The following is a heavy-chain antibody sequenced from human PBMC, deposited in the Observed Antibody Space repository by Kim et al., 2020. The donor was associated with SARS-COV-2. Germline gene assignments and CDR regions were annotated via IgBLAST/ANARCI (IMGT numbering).Heavy chain of an antibody. CDR2: ISSSSSYI. Sequence: GGSLRLSCAASGFTFNSYSMNWVRQAPGKGLEWVSSISSSSSYIYYADSVKGRFTISRDNAKNSLYLQMNSLRAEDTAVYYCARPEGAARRTSDFDYWGQGTLVTVSS. CDR3: ARPEGAARRTSDFDY. J-gene: IGHJ4*02. V-gene: IGHV3-21*01. CDR1: GFTFNSYS. D-gene: IGHD6-6*01.